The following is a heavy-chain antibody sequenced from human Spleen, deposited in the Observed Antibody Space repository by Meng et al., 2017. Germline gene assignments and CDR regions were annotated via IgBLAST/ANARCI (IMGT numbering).Heavy chain of an antibody. D-gene: IGHD1-26*01. Sequence: GGSLRLSCAASGFTFSNYGMHWVRQAPGKGLEWVAVIWYDGSNKYYADSVKGRFTISRDNAKNSLFLQMNSLRAEDTAVYYCASGGTYDYWGQGTLVTVSS. V-gene: IGHV3-33*03. CDR1: GFTFSNYG. J-gene: IGHJ4*02. CDR3: ASGGTYDY. CDR2: IWYDGSNK.